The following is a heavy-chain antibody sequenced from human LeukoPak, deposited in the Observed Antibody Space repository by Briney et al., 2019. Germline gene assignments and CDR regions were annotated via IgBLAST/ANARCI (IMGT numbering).Heavy chain of an antibody. J-gene: IGHJ4*02. V-gene: IGHV4-59*08. CDR2: IYYSGST. D-gene: IGHD6-19*01. CDR1: GASISSYY. Sequence: PSETLSLTCTVSGASISSYYWSWIRQPPGKGLEWIGYIYYSGSTNYNPSLKSRVTISVDTSKNEFSLKLRSVTAADTAVYYCARTAGIAVAGSRQYFDYWGQGMLVTVSS. CDR3: ARTAGIAVAGSRQYFDY.